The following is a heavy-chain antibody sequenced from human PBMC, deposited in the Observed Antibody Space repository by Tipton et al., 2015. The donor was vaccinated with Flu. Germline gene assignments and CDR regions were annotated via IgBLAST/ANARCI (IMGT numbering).Heavy chain of an antibody. J-gene: IGHJ4*02. Sequence: TLSLTCAVYGGSFSGYYWSWIRQPPGKGLEWIGEINHSGSTNYNPSLKSRVTISVDTSKNQFSLKLSSVTAADTAVYYCARTEYSGSYPGSSTFYYFDYWGQGTLVTVSS. CDR1: GGSFSGYY. CDR2: INHSGST. V-gene: IGHV4-34*01. CDR3: ARTEYSGSYPGSSTFYYFDY. D-gene: IGHD1-26*01.